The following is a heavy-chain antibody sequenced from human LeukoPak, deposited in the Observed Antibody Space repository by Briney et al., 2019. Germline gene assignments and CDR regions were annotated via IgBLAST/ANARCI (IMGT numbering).Heavy chain of an antibody. J-gene: IGHJ3*02. CDR3: AGPRLNYYGSGRDAFDI. Sequence: PSETLPLTCTVSGGSISSGGYYWTWIRQHPGKGLEWIGYIYYRGSTYYNPSLKSRVTISVDTSKNQFSLKLSSVTAADTAVYYCAGPRLNYYGSGRDAFDIWGQGTMVTVSS. CDR1: GGSISSGGYY. V-gene: IGHV4-31*03. CDR2: IYYRGST. D-gene: IGHD3-10*01.